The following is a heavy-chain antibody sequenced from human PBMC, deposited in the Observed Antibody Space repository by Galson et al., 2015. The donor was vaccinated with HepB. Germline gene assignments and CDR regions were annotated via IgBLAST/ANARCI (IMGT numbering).Heavy chain of an antibody. CDR2: ISSSSSYI. CDR1: GFTFSNYS. D-gene: IGHD3-22*01. V-gene: IGHV3-21*01. Sequence: SLRLSCAASGFTFSNYSMNWVRQAPGKGLEWVSFISSSSSYIYYADSVKGRFTISRDNAKNSLYLQINSLRAEDTAVYYCARDQGYFYDSSGLDYWGQGTLVTVSS. CDR3: ARDQGYFYDSSGLDY. J-gene: IGHJ4*02.